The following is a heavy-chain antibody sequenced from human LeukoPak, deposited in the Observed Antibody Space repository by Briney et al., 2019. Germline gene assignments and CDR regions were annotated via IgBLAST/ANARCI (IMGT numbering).Heavy chain of an antibody. V-gene: IGHV3-64*01. CDR1: GFTFSSYS. D-gene: IGHD3-10*01. CDR2: ISSNGGST. CDR3: ARAEFRAFDI. J-gene: IGHJ3*02. Sequence: GGSLRLSCAASGFTFSSYSMHWVRQAPGKGLEYVSAISSNGGSTYYANSVKGRFTISRDNSKNTLYLQMGSLRADDMALYYCARAEFRAFDIWGQGTMVTVSS.